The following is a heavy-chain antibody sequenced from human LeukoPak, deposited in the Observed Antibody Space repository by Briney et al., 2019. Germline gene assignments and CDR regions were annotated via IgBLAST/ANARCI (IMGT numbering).Heavy chain of an antibody. V-gene: IGHV1-46*01. D-gene: IGHD2-2*01. Sequence: ASVKVSCKASGYTFTSYYMHWVRQAPGQGLEWMGIINPSGGNTSYAQKFQGRVTMTRDTSTSTVYMELSSLRSEDTAVYYCARRGIVVVPAAIRYYYYMDIWGKGTTVTVSS. CDR3: ARRGIVVVPAAIRYYYYMDI. CDR2: INPSGGNT. CDR1: GYTFTSYY. J-gene: IGHJ6*03.